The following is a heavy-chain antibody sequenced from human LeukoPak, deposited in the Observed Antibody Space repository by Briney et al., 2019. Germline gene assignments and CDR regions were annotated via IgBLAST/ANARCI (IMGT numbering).Heavy chain of an antibody. CDR1: GFTFSSYW. V-gene: IGHV3-74*01. J-gene: IGHJ4*02. CDR2: IKSDGSST. Sequence: GGSLRLSCAASGFTFSSYWMHWVRHTPGKGLVWVSRIKSDGSSTSYADFVKGRFTISRDNAKNTLYLQMNSLRAEDTAVYYCARDGYSFGHDFDYWGQGTLVTVSS. CDR3: ARDGYSFGHDFDY. D-gene: IGHD5-18*01.